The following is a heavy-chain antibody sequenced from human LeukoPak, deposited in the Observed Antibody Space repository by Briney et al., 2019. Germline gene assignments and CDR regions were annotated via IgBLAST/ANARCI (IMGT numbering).Heavy chain of an antibody. CDR2: IFSNGGT. D-gene: IGHD3-10*01. Sequence: PSETLSLTRTVSSGXNNRGGFYLSWVRQPPGKGLEWLGYIFSNGGTYYNPSLESRLSISGDSSKTQFSLRLTSVTAADTAVYYCARAERDYFGSGPFDLWGQGTLVTVSS. J-gene: IGHJ4*02. V-gene: IGHV4-31*03. CDR3: ARAERDYFGSGPFDL. CDR1: SGXNNRGGFY.